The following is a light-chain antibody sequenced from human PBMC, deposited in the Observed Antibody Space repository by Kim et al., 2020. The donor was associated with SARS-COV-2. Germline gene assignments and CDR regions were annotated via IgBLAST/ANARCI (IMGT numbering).Light chain of an antibody. J-gene: IGLJ1*01. CDR2: EVS. CDR3: SSFTSTNTYV. Sequence: GQSITLAGTGTSGEVGGYNRVTWYQQPPGTAPKVMIYEVSNRPSGVPDRFSGSKSGNTASLTISGLQAEDESDYYCSSFTSTNTYVFGTGTKVTVL. V-gene: IGLV2-18*02. CDR1: SGEVGGYNR.